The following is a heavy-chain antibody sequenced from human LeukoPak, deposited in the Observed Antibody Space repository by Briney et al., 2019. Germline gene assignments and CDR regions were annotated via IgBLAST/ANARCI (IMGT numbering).Heavy chain of an antibody. CDR1: GGSISSYY. Sequence: SETLSLTCTVSGGSISSYYWSWIRQPPGKGLEWIGYIYYSGSTNYNPSLKSRVTISVDTSKNQFSLKLSSVTAADTAVYYCARVNSEQRLVFDYWGQGTLVTVSS. J-gene: IGHJ4*02. V-gene: IGHV4-59*01. CDR3: ARVNSEQRLVFDY. D-gene: IGHD6-19*01. CDR2: IYYSGST.